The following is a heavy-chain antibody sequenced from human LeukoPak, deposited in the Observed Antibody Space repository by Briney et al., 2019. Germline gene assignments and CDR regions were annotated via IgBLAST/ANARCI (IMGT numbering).Heavy chain of an antibody. CDR3: TRGWNDLDY. D-gene: IGHD1-1*01. V-gene: IGHV3-30*03. CDR2: ISYDGSNK. Sequence: PGRSLSLSCSASGFIVSNDGMHWVRQAPGKGLEWVAVISYDGSNKYYADSVKGRFTISRDNTRNMLYLQMNSLRAEDTAVYYSTRGWNDLDYWGQGTLVTVSS. J-gene: IGHJ4*02. CDR1: GFIVSNDG.